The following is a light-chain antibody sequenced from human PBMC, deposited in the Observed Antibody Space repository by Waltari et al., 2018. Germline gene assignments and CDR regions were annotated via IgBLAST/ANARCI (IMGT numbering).Light chain of an antibody. J-gene: IGKJ2*01. CDR1: QNLSAKY. Sequence: EIVMTQSPGILSLSPGERATLSCRASQNLSAKYVAWYQHRPGQPPRLLIFGASSSAAGIPDRFSGRGSATDFTLTINRLEPEDFTMYFCHQSAGSPQTFGQGTKLDIK. V-gene: IGKV3-20*01. CDR3: HQSAGSPQT. CDR2: GAS.